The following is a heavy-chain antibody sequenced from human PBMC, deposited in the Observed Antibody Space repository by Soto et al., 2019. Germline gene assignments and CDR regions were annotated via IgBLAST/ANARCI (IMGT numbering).Heavy chain of an antibody. V-gene: IGHV4-39*07. CDR1: GGSISSSSYY. Sequence: SETLSLTCTVSGGSISSSSYYWGWIRQLPGKGLEWIGSIYYSGSTNCNPSLKSRVTIAVDTSKNQFSLKLSSVTAADTAVYYCARRYGSAIDYWGQGTLVTVSS. CDR2: IYYSGST. CDR3: ARRYGSAIDY. J-gene: IGHJ4*02. D-gene: IGHD1-26*01.